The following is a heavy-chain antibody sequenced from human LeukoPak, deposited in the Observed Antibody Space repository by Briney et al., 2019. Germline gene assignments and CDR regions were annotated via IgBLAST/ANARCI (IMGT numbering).Heavy chain of an antibody. J-gene: IGHJ4*02. D-gene: IGHD3-22*01. CDR1: GGSISGYY. CDR2: IHYSGST. V-gene: IGHV4-59*12. CDR3: AREGYDSSGYALFDY. Sequence: SETLSLTCTVSGGSISGYYWSWIRQPPGKGLEWIGYIHYSGSTSYSPSLKSRVTISVDTSKMQFSLKLSSVTAADTAVYYCAREGYDSSGYALFDYWGQGTLVTVSS.